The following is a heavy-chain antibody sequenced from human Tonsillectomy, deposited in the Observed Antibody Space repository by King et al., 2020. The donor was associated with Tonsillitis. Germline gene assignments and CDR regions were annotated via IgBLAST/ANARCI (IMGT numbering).Heavy chain of an antibody. D-gene: IGHD2-21*02. CDR2: IYHGGSA. CDR3: AREDCGGDCYQSPHWFDP. V-gene: IGHV4-4*02. CDR1: GASISSSNW. Sequence: LQLQESGPGLVKPSGTLSLTCAVSGASISSSNWWSWVRQPPGKGLEWIGEIYHGGSANYNPSLKSRVTISVDKSNNQFSLNLSPVTAADTAGYYCAREDCGGDCYQSPHWFDPWGQGTLVTVSS. J-gene: IGHJ5*02.